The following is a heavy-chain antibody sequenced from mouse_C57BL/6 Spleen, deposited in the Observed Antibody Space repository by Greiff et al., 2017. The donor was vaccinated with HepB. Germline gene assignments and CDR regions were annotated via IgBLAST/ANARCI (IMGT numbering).Heavy chain of an antibody. CDR1: GYSFTGYY. V-gene: IGHV1-42*01. J-gene: IGHJ2*01. CDR3: ARERTGYYFDD. D-gene: IGHD4-1*01. Sequence: VQLKESGPELVKPGASVKISCKASGYSFTGYYMNWVKQSPEKSLEWIGEINPSTGGTTYNQKFKAKATLTVDKSSSTAYMQLKSLTSEDSAVYYCARERTGYYFDDWGQGTTLTVAA. CDR2: INPSTGGT.